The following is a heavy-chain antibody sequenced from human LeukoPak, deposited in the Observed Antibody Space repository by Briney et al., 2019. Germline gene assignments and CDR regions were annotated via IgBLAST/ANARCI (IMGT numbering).Heavy chain of an antibody. D-gene: IGHD3-10*01. J-gene: IGHJ5*02. V-gene: IGHV3-48*02. CDR1: GFTFSSYS. CDR2: ISSSSSTM. Sequence: GSLRLSCAASGFTFSSYSMNWVRQAPGKGLEWVSYISSSSSTMYYADSVKGRFTISTDNAKNSLNLQMKSLRDKATAYYYCASWNFGNWFDLWGQGTLVTVSS. CDR3: ASWNFGNWFDL.